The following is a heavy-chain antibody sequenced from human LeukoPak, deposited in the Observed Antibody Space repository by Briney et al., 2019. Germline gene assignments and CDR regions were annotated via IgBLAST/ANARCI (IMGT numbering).Heavy chain of an antibody. V-gene: IGHV3-48*01. CDR3: ARRRLLGY. D-gene: IGHD6-25*01. Sequence: PGGSLRLSCAASGFTFSSYSMNWVRQAPGKGLEWVSYISSSSSTIYYADSVKGRFTISRDNAKNSLYLQMNSLRAEDTAVYYCARRRLLGYWGQGTLVTVSS. J-gene: IGHJ4*02. CDR2: ISSSSSTI. CDR1: GFTFSSYS.